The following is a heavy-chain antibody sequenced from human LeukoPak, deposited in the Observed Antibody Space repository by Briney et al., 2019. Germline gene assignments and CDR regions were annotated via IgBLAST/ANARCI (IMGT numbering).Heavy chain of an antibody. CDR1: GFTFSSYE. V-gene: IGHV3-20*04. Sequence: PGGSLRLSCAASGFTFSSYEMNWVRQAPGKGLEWVSGINWNGGSTFYADSVKGRFTTSRDNAKNSVYLQMNSLRAEDTALYYCARDSSGFPEWGQGTLVIVSS. J-gene: IGHJ4*02. CDR2: INWNGGST. D-gene: IGHD3-22*01. CDR3: ARDSSGFPE.